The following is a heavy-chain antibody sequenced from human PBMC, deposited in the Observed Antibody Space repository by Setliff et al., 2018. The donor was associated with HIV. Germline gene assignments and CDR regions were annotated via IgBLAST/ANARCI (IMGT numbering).Heavy chain of an antibody. D-gene: IGHD4-17*01. CDR3: AKGAGFYGDYTFDH. CDR1: GASITSHY. Sequence: SETLSLTCTVSGASITSHYWSWIRQSPGRKLEWIGYIYSTGSTNYNPSLQSRVTISMVASRNQFSLKVTSVTAADTAVYYCAKGAGFYGDYTFDHWGQGGQVTVSS. J-gene: IGHJ4*02. CDR2: IYSTGST. V-gene: IGHV4-59*11.